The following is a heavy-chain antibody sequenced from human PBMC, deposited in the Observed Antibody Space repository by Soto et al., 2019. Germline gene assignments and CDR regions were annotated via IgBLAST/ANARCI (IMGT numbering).Heavy chain of an antibody. Sequence: QVQLQESGPGLVKPSGTLSLTCAVSGGSLSSTHWWSWVRQPPRKGLEWIGDIYHTGSTNYNPSLKSRVTISGDKSNNQFSLNLSSVTAADTAVYYCARDPYYYGSGDKGGFDPWGQGTLVIVSS. CDR3: ARDPYYYGSGDKGGFDP. V-gene: IGHV4-4*02. D-gene: IGHD3-10*01. CDR2: IYHTGST. J-gene: IGHJ5*02. CDR1: GGSLSSTHW.